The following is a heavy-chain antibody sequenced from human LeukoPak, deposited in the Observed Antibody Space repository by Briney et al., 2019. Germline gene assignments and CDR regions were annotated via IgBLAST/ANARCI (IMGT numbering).Heavy chain of an antibody. CDR1: GYTFTSYG. CDR2: ISAYNGNT. D-gene: IGHD6-13*01. J-gene: IGHJ5*02. CDR3: AREMGAIAAAGTRHWFDP. V-gene: IGHV1-18*01. Sequence: GASVKVSCKASGYTFTSYGISWVRQAPGQGLEWMGWISAYNGNTNYAQKLQGRVTMTRDTSISTAYMELSRLRYDDTAVYYCAREMGAIAAAGTRHWFDPWGQGTLVTVSS.